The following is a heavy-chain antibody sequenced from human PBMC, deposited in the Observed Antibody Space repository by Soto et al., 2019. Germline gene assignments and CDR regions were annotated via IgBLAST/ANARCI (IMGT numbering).Heavy chain of an antibody. Sequence: KPSETLSLTCTVSGGSISSYYWSWIRRPPGKGLEWIGYIYYSGSTNYNPSLKSRVTISVDTSKNQFSLKLSSVTAADTAVYYCARKKTRPGLFDPWGQGTLVTVSS. CDR3: ARKKTRPGLFDP. CDR1: GGSISSYY. J-gene: IGHJ5*02. CDR2: IYYSGST. D-gene: IGHD3-10*01. V-gene: IGHV4-59*01.